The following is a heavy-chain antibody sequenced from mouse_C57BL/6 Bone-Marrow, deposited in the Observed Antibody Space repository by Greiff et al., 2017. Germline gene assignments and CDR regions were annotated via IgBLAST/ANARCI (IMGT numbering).Heavy chain of an antibody. CDR1: GYTFTSYW. CDR3: ARSGGYYQFLY. Sequence: VQLQQPGAELVKPGASVKLSCKASGYTFTSYWMHWVKQRPGQGLEWIGMIHPNSGSTNYNEKFKSKATLTVDKSSSTAYMQLSSLTSEDSAVYYCARSGGYYQFLYWGQGTTRTVSS. D-gene: IGHD2-3*01. J-gene: IGHJ2*01. CDR2: IHPNSGST. V-gene: IGHV1-64*01.